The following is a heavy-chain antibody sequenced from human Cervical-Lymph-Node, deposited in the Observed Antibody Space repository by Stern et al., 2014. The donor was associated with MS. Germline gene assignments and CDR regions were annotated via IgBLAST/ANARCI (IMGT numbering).Heavy chain of an antibody. D-gene: IGHD6-13*01. J-gene: IGHJ4*02. Sequence: VQLVESGAEVKKPGPSVKVSCKASGDTFSINSVSWVRHAPGQGLEWMRGSVPVCGTPNYAQKCQGRVTTAADESTSTAYMELSGLTSEDTAVYYCARDQGGIAAYWGQGTLVTVSS. V-gene: IGHV1-69*01. CDR1: GDTFSINS. CDR2: SVPVCGTP. CDR3: ARDQGGIAAY.